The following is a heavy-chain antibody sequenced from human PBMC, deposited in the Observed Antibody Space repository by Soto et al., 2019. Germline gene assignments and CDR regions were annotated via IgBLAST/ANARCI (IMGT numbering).Heavy chain of an antibody. CDR3: AKSVWMVRGVIIGYYYYGMDV. Sequence: VGSLRLSCAASGFTFSSYAMSWFRQAPGNGLEWVSSISGSGGSTYYADSVKGRFTISRDNSKNTLYLQMNSLRAEDTAVYYCAKSVWMVRGVIIGYYYYGMDVWGQGTTVTVSS. J-gene: IGHJ6*02. CDR2: ISGSGGST. D-gene: IGHD3-10*01. CDR1: GFTFSSYA. V-gene: IGHV3-23*01.